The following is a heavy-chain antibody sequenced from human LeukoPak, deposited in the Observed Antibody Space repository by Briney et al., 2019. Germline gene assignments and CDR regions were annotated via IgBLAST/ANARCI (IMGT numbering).Heavy chain of an antibody. CDR1: GYTFTSYY. J-gene: IGHJ3*02. Sequence: GASVKVSCKASGYTFTSYYMHWVRQAPGQGLEWMGIINPSGGSTSYAQKFQGRVTMTRDTSTSTVYMELSSLRSEDTAVYYCARGTAPDYYYDTPYGAFDIWGQGTMVTVSS. CDR3: ARGTAPDYYYDTPYGAFDI. CDR2: INPSGGST. V-gene: IGHV1-46*01. D-gene: IGHD3-22*01.